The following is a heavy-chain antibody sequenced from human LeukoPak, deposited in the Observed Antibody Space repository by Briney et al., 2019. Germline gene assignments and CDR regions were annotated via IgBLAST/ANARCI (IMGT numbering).Heavy chain of an antibody. D-gene: IGHD3-3*01. J-gene: IGHJ3*02. Sequence: SVKVSCKASGGTFSSYAISWVRQAPGQGLEWMGGIIPIFGTANYAQKFQGRVTITADESTSTAYMELSSLRSEDTAVYYCARGTPTYYDFWSGSAFDIWGQGTMVTVSS. CDR2: IIPIFGTA. CDR3: ARGTPTYYDFWSGSAFDI. V-gene: IGHV1-69*13. CDR1: GGTFSSYA.